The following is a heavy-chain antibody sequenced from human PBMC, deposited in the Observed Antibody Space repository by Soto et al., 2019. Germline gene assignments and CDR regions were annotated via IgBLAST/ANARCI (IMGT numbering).Heavy chain of an antibody. J-gene: IGHJ6*02. V-gene: IGHV3-30*03. Sequence: QEQLVESGGGAVQPGRSLRLSCTASGFSFSSYDMHWVRQAPGEGLEWVSAMSFDGSYKHYADSVKGRFTISRDNSENTLYLQMNGLRPEDTAVYFCARGMIRGVVYYGVEVWGQGTTVNVS. CDR1: GFSFSSYD. CDR3: ARGMIRGVVYYGVEV. CDR2: MSFDGSYK. D-gene: IGHD3-10*01.